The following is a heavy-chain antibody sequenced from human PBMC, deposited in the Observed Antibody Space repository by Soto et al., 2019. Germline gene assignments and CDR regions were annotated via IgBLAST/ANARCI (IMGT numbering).Heavy chain of an antibody. D-gene: IGHD2-15*01. CDR1: GFTFSSYW. CDR2: INEDGGQR. V-gene: IGHV3-7*01. CDR3: ARDCSGGGCYSFYH. J-gene: IGHJ5*02. Sequence: ESGGGLVQPGGSLRLSCAASGFTFSSYWMAWVRQAPGKGLEWVANINEDGGQRYYVDSVKGRFTISRDNAKNSLYLEMNSLRAEDTAVYHCARDCSGGGCYSFYHWGQGTLVTVSS.